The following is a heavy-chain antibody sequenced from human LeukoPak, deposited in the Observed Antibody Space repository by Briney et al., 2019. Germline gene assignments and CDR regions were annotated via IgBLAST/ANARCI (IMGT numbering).Heavy chain of an antibody. Sequence: ASMTVSCKPSVYTFTDYYMHGVRQAPGERGEGMGWINPNSGDTKYAQKFQGWVTMTRDTSISTAYMELSRLTSDDTAVYYCASDRSYDKGPLDYWGQGTLVTVSS. J-gene: IGHJ4*02. V-gene: IGHV1-2*04. CDR1: VYTFTDYY. CDR2: INPNSGDT. CDR3: ASDRSYDKGPLDY. D-gene: IGHD3-22*01.